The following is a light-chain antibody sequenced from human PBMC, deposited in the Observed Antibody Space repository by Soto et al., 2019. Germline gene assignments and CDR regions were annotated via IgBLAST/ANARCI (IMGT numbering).Light chain of an antibody. V-gene: IGKV3-20*01. CDR3: QQYGSSP. CDR2: AAS. Sequence: EIVLTQSPGTLSLSPGERATLSCRASQSVSSSYLAWYQQKPGQAPRLLIYAASSRATGIPDRFSGSGSGTDFTLTITSLEPEDFAVYYCQQYGSSPFGGGTKVEIK. CDR1: QSVSSSY. J-gene: IGKJ4*01.